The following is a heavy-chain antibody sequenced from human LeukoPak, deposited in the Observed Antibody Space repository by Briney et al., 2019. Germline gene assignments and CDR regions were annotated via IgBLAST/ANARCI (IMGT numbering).Heavy chain of an antibody. J-gene: IGHJ4*02. Sequence: SYDGRNIHYPDSVKGRFTISRDISTDTLWLQMDSLRTEDTAVYYCAKGPLRGTAAAIDYWGQGTLVTVSS. CDR3: AKGPLRGTAAAIDY. V-gene: IGHV3-30*18. CDR2: SYDGRNI. D-gene: IGHD2-2*01.